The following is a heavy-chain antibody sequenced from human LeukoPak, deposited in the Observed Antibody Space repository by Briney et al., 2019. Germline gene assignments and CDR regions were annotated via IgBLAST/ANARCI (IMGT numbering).Heavy chain of an antibody. CDR2: ITTSTGKP. D-gene: IGHD3-16*01. J-gene: IGHJ4*02. V-gene: IGHV7-4-1*02. CDR1: GYTFTVYS. CDR3: ARDAPMINFDY. Sequence: SVKVSCKASGYTFTVYSINWLRQAPGQGLEWMGWITTSTGKPTYAQGFTGRFVFSLDTSVSTTYLHINSLKAEDTAVYYCARDAPMINFDYWGQGSLVTVSS.